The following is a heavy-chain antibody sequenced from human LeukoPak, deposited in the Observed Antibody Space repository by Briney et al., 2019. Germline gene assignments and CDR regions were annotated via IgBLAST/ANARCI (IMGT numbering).Heavy chain of an antibody. CDR3: ATLLQYQNDY. CDR2: ISYDGSNK. CDR1: GFTFSSYA. V-gene: IGHV3-30-3*01. J-gene: IGHJ4*02. Sequence: GGSLRLSCAASGFTFSSYAMHWVRQAPGKGLEWVAVISYDGSNKYYADSVKGRFTISRDNSKNTLYLQMNSLRAEDTAVYYCATLLQYQNDYWGQGTLVTVSS. D-gene: IGHD4-11*01.